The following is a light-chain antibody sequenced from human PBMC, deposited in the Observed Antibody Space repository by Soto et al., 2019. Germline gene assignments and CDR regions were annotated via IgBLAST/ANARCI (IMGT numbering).Light chain of an antibody. V-gene: IGKV3-20*01. Sequence: TQSPVTLSVTPGEGVTLSCRASQSIKNLLAWYQQKPGQAPRLLIYGASSRATGIPDRFSGSGSGTDFTLTISRLEPEDSAVYFCQQYGTSPTFGQGTKVDIK. CDR2: GAS. J-gene: IGKJ1*01. CDR3: QQYGTSPT. CDR1: QSIKNL.